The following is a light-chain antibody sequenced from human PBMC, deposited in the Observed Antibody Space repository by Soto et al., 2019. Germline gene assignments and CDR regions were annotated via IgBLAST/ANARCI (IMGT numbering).Light chain of an antibody. J-gene: IGKJ2*01. V-gene: IGKV3-20*01. Sequence: EIVLTQSPGTLSLSPGERATLSCRASQSISSRYLAWYQQKPGQAPRLLVYGASSRATGIPDRFSGSGSGTDFPLPISRLEPEDFAVYYCQQYGTSPMYTFGHGTKREIK. CDR2: GAS. CDR1: QSISSRY. CDR3: QQYGTSPMYT.